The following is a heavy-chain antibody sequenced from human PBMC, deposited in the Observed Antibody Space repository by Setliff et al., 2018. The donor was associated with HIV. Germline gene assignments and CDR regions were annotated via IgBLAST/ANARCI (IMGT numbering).Heavy chain of an antibody. CDR3: ARGDSFVYSYVYPDY. D-gene: IGHD3-22*01. Sequence: LSLSCVASGFSFSRYTMMWVRQAPGKGLEWVSSITSNLNYRYADSVKGRFTISRDNTKNSLYLQMNSLRAEDTAVYYCARGDSFVYSYVYPDYWGQGTLVTVSS. CDR2: ITSNLNYR. CDR1: GFSFSRYT. V-gene: IGHV3-21*01. J-gene: IGHJ4*02.